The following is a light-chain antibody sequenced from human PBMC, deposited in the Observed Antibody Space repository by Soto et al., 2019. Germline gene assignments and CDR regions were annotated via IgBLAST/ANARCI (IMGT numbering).Light chain of an antibody. CDR3: QQYGSSPPSST. Sequence: EIFLTQSPGTLSLSQWEIATLSCRASQRVSSGYLAWYQQKPGQAPRLLIYGASNRATDIPDRFSGRGSGTDFTLTISRLEPEDFAVYYCQQYGSSPPSSTFGQGTRLEIK. CDR2: GAS. V-gene: IGKV3-20*01. CDR1: QRVSSGY. J-gene: IGKJ5*01.